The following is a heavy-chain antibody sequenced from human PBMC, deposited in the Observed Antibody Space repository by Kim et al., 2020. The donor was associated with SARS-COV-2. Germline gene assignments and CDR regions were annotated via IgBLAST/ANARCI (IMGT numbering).Heavy chain of an antibody. D-gene: IGHD3-10*01. J-gene: IGHJ6*02. V-gene: IGHV3-23*01. CDR1: GFTFTNYA. Sequence: GGSLRLSCAASGFTFTNYAMNWVRQAPGMGLEWVSAVNGGGGSTYHADSVKGRFTISTDKSKNTLYLQMNNLRGEDTAVYYFAKGSGFNYDSGIDVGGQG. CDR2: VNGGGGST. CDR3: AKGSGFNYDSGIDV.